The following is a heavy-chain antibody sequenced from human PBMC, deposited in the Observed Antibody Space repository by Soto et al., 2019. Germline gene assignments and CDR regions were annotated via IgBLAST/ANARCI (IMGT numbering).Heavy chain of an antibody. CDR1: GASLSGYY. V-gene: IGHV4-59*01. J-gene: IGHJ4*02. D-gene: IGHD3-9*01. Sequence: LSLTCTVSGASLSGYYWAWIRQPPGKGLEWIGNIFYTGSTDYNPSLKSRITMSLDTSRSHFSLKIRSVTTADTAVYYCARVDWGSFDYWGQGTLVTVSS. CDR2: IFYTGST. CDR3: ARVDWGSFDY.